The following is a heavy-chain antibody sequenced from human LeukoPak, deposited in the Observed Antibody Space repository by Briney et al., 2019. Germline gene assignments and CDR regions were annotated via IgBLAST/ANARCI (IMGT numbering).Heavy chain of an antibody. CDR2: IYHSGST. CDR3: ARDKGGYYDSSGTDAFDI. D-gene: IGHD3-22*01. V-gene: IGHV4-4*02. Sequence: SETLSLTCAVSGGSISSSNWWSWVRQPPGKGLEWIGEIYHSGSTNYNPSLKSRVTISVDKSKNQFSLKLSSVTAADTAVYYCARDKGGYYDSSGTDAFDIWGQGTMVTVSS. CDR1: GGSISSSNW. J-gene: IGHJ3*02.